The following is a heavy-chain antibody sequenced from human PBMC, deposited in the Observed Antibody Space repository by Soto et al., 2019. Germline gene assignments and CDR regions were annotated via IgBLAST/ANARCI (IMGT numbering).Heavy chain of an antibody. V-gene: IGHV4-59*01. CDR3: ARLRVGSSGWYRDGYYYYGMEV. CDR1: GGSISSYY. CDR2: IYYSGST. D-gene: IGHD6-19*01. Sequence: SETLSLSCTVSGGSISSYYWSWIRQPPGKGLEWIGYIYYSGSTNYNPSLKSRVTISVDTSKNQFSLKLSSVTAADTAVYYCARLRVGSSGWYRDGYYYYGMEVWGQGTTVTVSS. J-gene: IGHJ6*02.